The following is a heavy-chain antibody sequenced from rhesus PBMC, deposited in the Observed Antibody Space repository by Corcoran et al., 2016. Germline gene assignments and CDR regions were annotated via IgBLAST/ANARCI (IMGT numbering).Heavy chain of an antibody. CDR2: IFGSGGST. D-gene: IGHD4-23*01. J-gene: IGHJ4*01. CDR3: ARVGEYSNYFDY. Sequence: QVQLQESGPGLVKPSETLSLTCAVSGGSISDDYYWSWIRQPPGKGLEWIGYIFGSGGSTNYNPSLKYRVTILIDTSNNQFSLRLSSVTAAGTAVYDCARVGEYSNYFDYWGQGVLVTVSS. CDR1: GGSISDDYY. V-gene: IGHV4-106*01.